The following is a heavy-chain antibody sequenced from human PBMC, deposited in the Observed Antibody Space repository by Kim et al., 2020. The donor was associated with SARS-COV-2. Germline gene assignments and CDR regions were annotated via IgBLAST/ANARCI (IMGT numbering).Heavy chain of an antibody. D-gene: IGHD1-26*01. CDR2: FYPGDSDT. J-gene: IGHJ5*02. CDR1: GDSFNTYW. V-gene: IGHV5-51*01. Sequence: GESPKISCKGSGDSFNTYWLGWVRQMPGKGLGWVGIFYPGDSDTRYSPSFQGQVTNTCDKSISTTYLQRSSLKASDTATYYCARLTGASVIDAWGQGTLVCVSS. CDR3: ARLTGASVIDA.